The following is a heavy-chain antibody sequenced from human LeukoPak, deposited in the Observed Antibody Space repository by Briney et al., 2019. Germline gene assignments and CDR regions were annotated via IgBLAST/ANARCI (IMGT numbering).Heavy chain of an antibody. CDR3: AGSSSWPKNYYYYYYMDV. CDR2: IYHSGGT. D-gene: IGHD6-13*01. J-gene: IGHJ6*03. Sequence: PSGTLSLTCAVSGGTISSGHWWSWVRQTPGKGLEWIGEIYHSGGTNYNPSLKSRVTISVDTSKNQFSLKLSSVTAADTAVYYCAGSSSWPKNYYYYYYMDVWGKGTTVTVSS. CDR1: GGTISSGHW. V-gene: IGHV4-4*02.